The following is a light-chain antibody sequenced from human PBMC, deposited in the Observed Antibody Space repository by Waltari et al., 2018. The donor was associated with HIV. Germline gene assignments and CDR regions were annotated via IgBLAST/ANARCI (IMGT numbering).Light chain of an antibody. V-gene: IGKV1-39*01. J-gene: IGKJ3*01. CDR3: QQSDMYPLT. Sequence: DIQMTQSPSSLSASVGDTITITCRASQSIATHLNRYQQKLGKVPKVLIYGAFTVQRWAPSRFRGSGSGTHFTLTNTNLQPEDCATYFCQQSDMYPLTYAPGTKVDVK. CDR2: GAF. CDR1: QSIATH.